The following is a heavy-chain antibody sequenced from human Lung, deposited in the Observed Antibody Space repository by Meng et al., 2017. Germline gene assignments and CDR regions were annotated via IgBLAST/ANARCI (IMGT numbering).Heavy chain of an antibody. D-gene: IGHD6-13*01. V-gene: IGHV4-34*01. J-gene: IGHJ4*02. CDR1: GGSFSGYY. Sequence: GPLRRWGAGRWKRPGTRSLTCAVYGGSFSGYYWSWIRQPPGKGLEWIGEINHSGSTNYNPSLKSRVTISVDTSKNQFSLKLSSVTAADTAVYYCARGLNGASSWYLIRSGYFDYWGQGTLVTVSS. CDR2: INHSGST. CDR3: ARGLNGASSWYLIRSGYFDY.